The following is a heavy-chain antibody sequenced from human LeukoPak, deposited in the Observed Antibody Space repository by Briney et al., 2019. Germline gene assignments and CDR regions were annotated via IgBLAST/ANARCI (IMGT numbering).Heavy chain of an antibody. Sequence: SETLSLTCTVSGGSISSSTYYWAWIRQPPGKGLEWIGSVDYSGSTFYNPSLKSRVTSSVDTSKSQFSLKLRSVTAADTAGYYCAREDGSGWSVDLIDYWGQGTLVTVSS. J-gene: IGHJ4*02. CDR1: GGSISSSTYY. CDR2: VDYSGST. V-gene: IGHV4-39*02. CDR3: AREDGSGWSVDLIDY. D-gene: IGHD6-19*01.